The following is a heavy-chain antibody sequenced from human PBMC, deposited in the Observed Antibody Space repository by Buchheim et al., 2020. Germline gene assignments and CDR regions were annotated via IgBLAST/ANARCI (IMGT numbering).Heavy chain of an antibody. CDR1: GGSISSGGYY. CDR3: ARRSQWGSSSSQKNYYFDY. Sequence: QVQLQQWGAGLLKPSETLSLTCTVSGGSISSGGYYWSWIRQHPGKGLEWIGYIYYSGSTYYNPSLKSRVTISVDTSKNQFSLKLSSVTAADTAVYYCARRSQWGSSSSQKNYYFDYWGQGTL. D-gene: IGHD6-6*01. V-gene: IGHV4-31*03. J-gene: IGHJ4*02. CDR2: IYYSGST.